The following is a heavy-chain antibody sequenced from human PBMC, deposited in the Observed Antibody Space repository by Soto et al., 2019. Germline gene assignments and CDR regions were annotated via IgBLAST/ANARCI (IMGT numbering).Heavy chain of an antibody. CDR2: IKSIRDGGTT. CDR1: GFTISDAW. J-gene: IGHJ4*01. Sequence: GGSLRLSCAASGFTISDAWINWVRQAPGMGLEWVGRIKSIRDGGTTDFAAPVKARFAISRDDSKNMVHLHINSLNTEETAVYYGSTDSYINMIAVRLDYWGLGTRVTVSS. V-gene: IGHV3-15*07. CDR3: STDSYINMIAVRLDY. D-gene: IGHD3-22*01.